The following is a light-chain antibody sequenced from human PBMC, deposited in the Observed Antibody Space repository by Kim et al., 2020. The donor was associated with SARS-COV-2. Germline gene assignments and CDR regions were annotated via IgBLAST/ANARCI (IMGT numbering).Light chain of an antibody. Sequence: GQSVTISCTGTSSDVGAFDHVAWYQQHANKAPNLIIYKVNQRPSGVPSRFSGSKSGNTASLTVSGLQTDDEAHYYCSSYRRSNNWVFGGGTQLTVL. CDR3: SSYRRSNNWV. CDR2: KVN. CDR1: SSDVGAFDH. V-gene: IGLV2-8*01. J-gene: IGLJ3*02.